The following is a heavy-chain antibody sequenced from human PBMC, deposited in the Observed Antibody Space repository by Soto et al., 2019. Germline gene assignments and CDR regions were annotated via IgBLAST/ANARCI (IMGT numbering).Heavy chain of an antibody. J-gene: IGHJ4*02. D-gene: IGHD6-13*01. Sequence: GGSLRLSCAASEFAFNYYSMNWVRQAPGKGLEWVSYISSSSSTRNYADSVKGRFTISRDNAKNSLYLQMNSLRAEDTAVYYCAREIIAAAGTWWGQGTLVTVSS. CDR2: ISSSSSTR. CDR3: AREIIAAAGTW. V-gene: IGHV3-48*04. CDR1: EFAFNYYS.